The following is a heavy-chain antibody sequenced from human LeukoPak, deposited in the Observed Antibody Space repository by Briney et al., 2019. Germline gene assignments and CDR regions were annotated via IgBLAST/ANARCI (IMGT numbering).Heavy chain of an antibody. Sequence: PGGSLRLSCAASGFTFSSYWMHWVRQAPGKGLVWVSRINTDGSSTSYADSVKGRFTISRDNAKSTLYLQMNSLRAEDTAVYYCARVSSSSWWALDYWGQGTLVSVSS. V-gene: IGHV3-74*01. CDR3: ARVSSSSWWALDY. CDR1: GFTFSSYW. CDR2: INTDGSST. J-gene: IGHJ4*02. D-gene: IGHD6-13*01.